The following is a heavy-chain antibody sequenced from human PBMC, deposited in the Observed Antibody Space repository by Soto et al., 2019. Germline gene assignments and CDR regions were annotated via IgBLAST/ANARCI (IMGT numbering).Heavy chain of an antibody. Sequence: ASVKVSCKASGYTFTSYGWVRQAPGQGLEWMGRIIPILGKANYAQKLQGRVTMTTDTSTSTAYMELRSLRSDDTAVYYCARDAAVGLFDYWGQGTLVTVS. CDR3: ARDAAVGLFDY. J-gene: IGHJ4*02. CDR2: IIPILGKA. CDR1: GYTFTSYG. V-gene: IGHV1-18*01. D-gene: IGHD1-26*01.